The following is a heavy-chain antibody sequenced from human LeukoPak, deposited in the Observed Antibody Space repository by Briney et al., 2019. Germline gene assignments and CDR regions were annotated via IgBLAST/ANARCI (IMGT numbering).Heavy chain of an antibody. CDR3: ARNLPDYGDYVYSFDY. J-gene: IGHJ4*02. Sequence: GRSLRLSCAASGFTFSSYAMHWVRQALGKGLEWVAVISYDGSNKYYADSVKGRFTISRDNSKNTLYLQMNSLRAEDTAVYYCARNLPDYGDYVYSFDYWGQGTLVTVSS. D-gene: IGHD4-17*01. V-gene: IGHV3-30*04. CDR1: GFTFSSYA. CDR2: ISYDGSNK.